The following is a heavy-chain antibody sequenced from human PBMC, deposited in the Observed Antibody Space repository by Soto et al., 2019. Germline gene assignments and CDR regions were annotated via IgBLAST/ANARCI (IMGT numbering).Heavy chain of an antibody. Sequence: ASVKVSCKTSGYTFTSYGISWVRQAPGQGLEWMGWISTYNGNTNYAQKFQGRATMTTDTSTTTAYMELRSLKSDDTAVYYCARLLFLEWFDDYWGQGTLVTVSS. V-gene: IGHV1-18*04. J-gene: IGHJ4*02. D-gene: IGHD3-3*01. CDR1: GYTFTSYG. CDR2: ISTYNGNT. CDR3: ARLLFLEWFDDY.